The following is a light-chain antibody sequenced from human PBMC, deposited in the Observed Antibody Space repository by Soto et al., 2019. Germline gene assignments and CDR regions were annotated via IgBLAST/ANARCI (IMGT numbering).Light chain of an antibody. Sequence: GDRVSITCRASQSIERYLVWYQQKPGKAPNLLIYDASSLERGVPSRFSGRGSGTEFTLTISSLQPDDFATYYCQQFKSSTWTFGQGTKVEIK. V-gene: IGKV1-5*01. CDR2: DAS. CDR3: QQFKSSTWT. J-gene: IGKJ1*01. CDR1: QSIERY.